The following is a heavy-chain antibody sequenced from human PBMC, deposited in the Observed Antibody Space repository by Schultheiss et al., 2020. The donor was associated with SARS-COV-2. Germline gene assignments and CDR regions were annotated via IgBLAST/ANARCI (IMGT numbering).Heavy chain of an antibody. V-gene: IGHV4-61*01. CDR3: ARAESSGWLGFDY. J-gene: IGHJ4*02. CDR2: IYYSGST. CDR1: GGSISSSSYY. D-gene: IGHD6-19*01. Sequence: SETLSLTCTVSGGSISSSSYYWSWIRQPPGKGLEWIGYIYYSGSTNYNPSLKSRVTISVDTSKNQFSLKLSSVTAADTAVYYCARAESSGWLGFDYWGQGTLVTVSS.